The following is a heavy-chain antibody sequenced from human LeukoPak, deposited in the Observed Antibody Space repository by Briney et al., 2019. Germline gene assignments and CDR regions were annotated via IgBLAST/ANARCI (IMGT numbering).Heavy chain of an antibody. CDR2: INSSSGYI. Sequence: GGSLRLSCAASGFTFRNYNMNWVRQAPGKGLEWVSSINSSSGYIYYADSVKGRFTISRDNAKNSLYLQMNSLRAEDTAVYYCARARGYSYFDYWGQGTLVTVSS. D-gene: IGHD5-18*01. CDR1: GFTFRNYN. V-gene: IGHV3-21*01. J-gene: IGHJ4*02. CDR3: ARARGYSYFDY.